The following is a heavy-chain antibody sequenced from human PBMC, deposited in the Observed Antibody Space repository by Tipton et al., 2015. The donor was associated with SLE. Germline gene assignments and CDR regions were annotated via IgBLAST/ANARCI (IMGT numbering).Heavy chain of an antibody. V-gene: IGHV3-21*01. Sequence: SLRLSCAASGFSFSGYSMNWVRQAPGKGLEWVSSISSNSDYIYYADSVEGRFTISRDNANNSLYLQMTSLRAEDTAVYYCARWRVDYYQDCWGQGTLVTVSS. CDR2: ISSNSDYI. D-gene: IGHD3-10*01. CDR1: GFSFSGYS. CDR3: ARWRVDYYQDC. J-gene: IGHJ4*02.